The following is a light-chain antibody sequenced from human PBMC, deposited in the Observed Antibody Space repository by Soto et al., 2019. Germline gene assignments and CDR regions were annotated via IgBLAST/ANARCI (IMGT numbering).Light chain of an antibody. V-gene: IGKV1-5*01. J-gene: IGKJ2*03. CDR3: QQFNYYPYS. Sequence: DIQMTQSPPTLSAFVGDRVTITSRASQSISTWLAWYQQKPGKPPKVLIYHASSLESGVPSRFSGSGSGTEFTLTITTLQPADFATYYCQQFNYYPYSFGQGTKLEIK. CDR1: QSISTW. CDR2: HAS.